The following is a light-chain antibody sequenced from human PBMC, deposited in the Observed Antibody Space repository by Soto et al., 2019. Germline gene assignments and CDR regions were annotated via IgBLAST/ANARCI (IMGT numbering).Light chain of an antibody. V-gene: IGLV2-14*01. CDR2: EVR. Sequence: QSVLTQPASVSGSPGQSINISCAGNMRDVGAYNLVSWYQQHPGRVPQLIIYEVRNRPSGISFRFSVSKSGNTASLPISGLQAEDEADYYCSSFTSKSTLIFGGGTKVTAL. J-gene: IGLJ2*01. CDR3: SSFTSKSTLI. CDR1: MRDVGAYNL.